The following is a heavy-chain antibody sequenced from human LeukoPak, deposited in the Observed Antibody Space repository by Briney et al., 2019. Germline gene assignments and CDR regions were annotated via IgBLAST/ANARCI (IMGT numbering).Heavy chain of an antibody. CDR1: GGTFSNYA. CDR3: ARGGLKYRSGWYENDY. CDR2: IIPIFAIT. J-gene: IGHJ4*02. Sequence: GASVKVSCKASGGTFSNYAIGWVRQAPGQGVEWLGGIIPIFAITNHAQKFQGRVTITADESTSTVYMELSSLRSEDTAMYYCARGGLKYRSGWYENDYWGQGTLVTVSS. D-gene: IGHD6-13*01. V-gene: IGHV1-69*13.